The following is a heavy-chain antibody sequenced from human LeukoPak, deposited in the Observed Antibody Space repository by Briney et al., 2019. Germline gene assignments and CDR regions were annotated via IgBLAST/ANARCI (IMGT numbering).Heavy chain of an antibody. Sequence: ASVKVSCKASGYTFTSYGISWVRQAPGQGLEWMGWISAYNDNTNYAQKFQGRVTMTTDTSTSTAYMELRSLRSDDTAVYHCARSTAILLGVRGVLDYWGQGTLVTVSS. V-gene: IGHV1-18*01. CDR3: ARSTAILLGVRGVLDY. J-gene: IGHJ4*02. D-gene: IGHD3-10*01. CDR2: ISAYNDNT. CDR1: GYTFTSYG.